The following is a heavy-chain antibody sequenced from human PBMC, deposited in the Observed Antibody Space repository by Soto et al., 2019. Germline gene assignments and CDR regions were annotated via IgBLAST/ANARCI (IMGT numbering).Heavy chain of an antibody. V-gene: IGHV3-7*01. D-gene: IGHD3-16*01. Sequence: EVQLVESGGGLVQPGGSLRISCTVSGFSFSSYWMSWVRQAPGKGLEWVASIKQDESEKYYVDSVKGRFTISRDNVDDSLFLQMNSLSADDTGVYFCVRDVAFDYVNWGQGTLVTVSS. CDR3: VRDVAFDYVN. CDR2: IKQDESEK. J-gene: IGHJ4*02. CDR1: GFSFSSYW.